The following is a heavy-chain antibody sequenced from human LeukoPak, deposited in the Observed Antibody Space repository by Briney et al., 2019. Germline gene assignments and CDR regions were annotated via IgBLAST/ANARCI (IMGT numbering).Heavy chain of an antibody. D-gene: IGHD1-20*01. V-gene: IGHV1-2*06. Sequence: ASVRVSCKTSGYTFTGYYMHWVGQAPGQGLEWMGRINPNSGDTNYAQKFKGRVTMTRETSISTAYMELNSLRFDDMAVYYCASLIIGTDYWGQGTLVTVSS. CDR3: ASLIIGTDY. CDR2: INPNSGDT. J-gene: IGHJ4*02. CDR1: GYTFTGYY.